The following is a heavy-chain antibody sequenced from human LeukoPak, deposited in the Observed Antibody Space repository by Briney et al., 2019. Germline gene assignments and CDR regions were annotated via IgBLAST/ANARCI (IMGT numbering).Heavy chain of an antibody. J-gene: IGHJ4*02. V-gene: IGHV4-39*01. D-gene: IGHD6-19*01. CDR1: GDSITTSFNY. CDR2: VYRSGSS. Sequence: PSETLSLTCTVSGDSITTSFNYWGWIRQLPGKGLEWIGSVYRSGSSYYNPSLNNRVSISVDTSKNQFTLNLTSVTAADTAVYYCARRGTSGWAYYFDFWGQGSLLTVSS. CDR3: ARRGTSGWAYYFDF.